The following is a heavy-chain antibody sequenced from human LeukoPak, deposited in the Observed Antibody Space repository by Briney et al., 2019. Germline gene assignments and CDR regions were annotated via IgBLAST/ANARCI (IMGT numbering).Heavy chain of an antibody. V-gene: IGHV4-34*01. Sequence: SETLSLTCAVYGGSFSGYYWSWIRQPPGKALEWIGEIDHSGSTNYNSSLKSRGTISVDTSKNQFSLKLSSVAAADTAVYYCARQTITTSGVVITVGPGYMDVWGKGTTVTVSS. CDR3: ARQTITTSGVVITVGPGYMDV. J-gene: IGHJ6*03. D-gene: IGHD3-3*01. CDR1: GGSFSGYY. CDR2: IDHSGST.